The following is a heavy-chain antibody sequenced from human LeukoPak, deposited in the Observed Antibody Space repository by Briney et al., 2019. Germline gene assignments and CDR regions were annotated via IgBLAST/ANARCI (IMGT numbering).Heavy chain of an antibody. CDR2: IYYSGST. Sequence: SETLSLTCTVSGGSISSYYWSWIRQPPGKGLEWIGYIYYSGSTNYNPSLKSRVTISVGTSKNQFSLKLNSVTAADTAVYYCARYSSSSSFDCWGQGTLVTVSS. D-gene: IGHD6-13*01. J-gene: IGHJ4*02. V-gene: IGHV4-59*08. CDR3: ARYSSSSSFDC. CDR1: GGSISSYY.